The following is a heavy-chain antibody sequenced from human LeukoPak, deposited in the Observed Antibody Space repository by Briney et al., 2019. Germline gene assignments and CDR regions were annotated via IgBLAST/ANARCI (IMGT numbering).Heavy chain of an antibody. V-gene: IGHV4-34*01. CDR1: GGSFSGYY. J-gene: IGHJ1*01. D-gene: IGHD6-13*01. CDR2: INHSGST. CDR3: GREGIAVAATGAVQH. Sequence: PSETLSLTCAVYGGSFSGYYWSWIRQPPGKGLEWIGEINHSGSTNYNPSLKSRVTMSIDTSKNQFSLKLTSVTAADTAVYYCGREGIAVAATGAVQHWGQGTLVTVSS.